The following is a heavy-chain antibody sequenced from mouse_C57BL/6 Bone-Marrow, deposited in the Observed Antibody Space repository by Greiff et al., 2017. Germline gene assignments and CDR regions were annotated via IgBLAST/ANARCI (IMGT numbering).Heavy chain of an antibody. CDR1: GYTFTNYW. CDR3: ARWNYDYPNAMDY. J-gene: IGHJ4*01. D-gene: IGHD2-4*01. Sequence: QVQLKESGAELVRPGTSVKMSCKASGYTFTNYWIGWAKQRPGHGLEWIGDIYPGGGYTNYNEKFKGKATLTADKSSSTAYMQFSSLTSEDSAIYYCARWNYDYPNAMDYWGQGTSVTVSS. CDR2: IYPGGGYT. V-gene: IGHV1-63*01.